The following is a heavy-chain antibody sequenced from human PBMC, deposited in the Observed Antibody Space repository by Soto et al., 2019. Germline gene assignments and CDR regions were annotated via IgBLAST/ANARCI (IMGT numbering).Heavy chain of an antibody. D-gene: IGHD3-9*01. J-gene: IGHJ4*02. CDR3: AKGYDILTGQIFGGVFIY. CDR1: GFTFSSYA. CDR2: ISGSGGST. V-gene: IGHV3-23*01. Sequence: GGSLRLSCAASGFTFSSYAMSWVRQAPGKGLEWVSAISGSGGSTYYADSVKGRFTISRDNSKNTLYLQMNSLRAEDTAVYYCAKGYDILTGQIFGGVFIYWGQGTLVTVSS.